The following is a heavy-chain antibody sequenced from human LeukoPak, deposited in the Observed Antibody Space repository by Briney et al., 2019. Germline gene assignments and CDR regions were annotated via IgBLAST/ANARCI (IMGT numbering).Heavy chain of an antibody. CDR2: IFYSGTT. V-gene: IGHV4-59*01. J-gene: IGHJ3*02. CDR1: GGSISSYY. CDR3: ARLRTARPVVLAFDI. Sequence: PSETLSLTCTVSGGSISSYYWSWIRQPPGKGLEWIGFIFYSGTTNYNPSLKSRVTISVDTSKNQFSLKLSSVTAADTAVYYCARLRTARPVVLAFDIWGQGTMVTVSS. D-gene: IGHD6-6*01.